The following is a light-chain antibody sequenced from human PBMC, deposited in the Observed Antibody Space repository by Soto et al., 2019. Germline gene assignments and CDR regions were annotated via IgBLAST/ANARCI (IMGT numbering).Light chain of an antibody. CDR2: GNS. CDR3: QSYDSSLRGGV. Sequence: QSVLTQPPSVSGAPGQRVTISCTGSSSNIGAGYDVHWYQQLPGTAPKLLIYGNSNRPSGVPDRFSGSKSGTSASLAITGLQAEDVADYYCQSYDSSLRGGVFGGGTKLTVL. CDR1: SSNIGAGYD. V-gene: IGLV1-40*01. J-gene: IGLJ2*01.